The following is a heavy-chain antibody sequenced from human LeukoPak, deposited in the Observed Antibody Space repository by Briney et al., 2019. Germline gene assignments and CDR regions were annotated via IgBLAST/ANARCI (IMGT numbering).Heavy chain of an antibody. J-gene: IGHJ4*02. CDR1: GFTFSSYA. V-gene: IGHV3-64*01. Sequence: GGSLRLSCAASGFTFSSYAMHWVGQAPGKGVEYVSAMSSDGDSTYYANSVKGRFTISRDNSKNTLYLQMGSLRAEDMAVYYCARGSLSGVLLYFDWISVYWGQGTMVTVSS. D-gene: IGHD3-9*01. CDR2: MSSDGDST. CDR3: ARGSLSGVLLYFDWISVY.